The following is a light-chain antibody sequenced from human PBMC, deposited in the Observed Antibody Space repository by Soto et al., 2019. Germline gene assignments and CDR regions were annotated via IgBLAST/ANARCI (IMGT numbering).Light chain of an antibody. CDR1: QNINTY. CDR3: QQSSPAPFT. Sequence: DIQMTQSPSSLSASVGDRVTITCRASQNINTYLNWYQQKPGKAPKLLIFAASSLQSGVPSRFSGSGSRTDFSLTISSLQPEDFATYYCQQSSPAPFTFGPGTTVDIK. J-gene: IGKJ3*01. V-gene: IGKV1-39*01. CDR2: AAS.